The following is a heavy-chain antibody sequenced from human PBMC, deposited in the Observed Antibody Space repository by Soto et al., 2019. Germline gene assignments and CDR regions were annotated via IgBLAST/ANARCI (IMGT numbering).Heavy chain of an antibody. V-gene: IGHV3-23*01. CDR3: AGGQAIVSVRARDY. CDR1: GFTFSSYD. D-gene: IGHD1-26*01. Sequence: EVQVLESGGGLVQPGGSLRLSCAASGFTFSSYDMTWVRQAPGKGLEWVSTISSNGTNVYYADSVKGRFTISRDNSKKVVYLQLNSLADDDTAIYYCAGGQAIVSVRARDYWGQGTLVTVSS. CDR2: ISSNGTNV. J-gene: IGHJ4*02.